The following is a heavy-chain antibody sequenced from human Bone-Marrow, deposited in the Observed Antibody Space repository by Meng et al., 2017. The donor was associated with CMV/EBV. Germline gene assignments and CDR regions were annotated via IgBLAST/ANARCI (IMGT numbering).Heavy chain of an antibody. CDR3: ARRTSRGTMIVVVTPFDY. Sequence: IGSSNGWSWVRQPPGKGLEWIGEIYHSGSTNYNPSLKSRVTISGDKSKNQFSLKLSSVTAADTAVYYCARRTSRGTMIVVVTPFDYWGQGTLVTVSS. CDR2: IYHSGST. CDR1: IGSSNG. D-gene: IGHD3-22*01. J-gene: IGHJ4*01. V-gene: IGHV4-4*02.